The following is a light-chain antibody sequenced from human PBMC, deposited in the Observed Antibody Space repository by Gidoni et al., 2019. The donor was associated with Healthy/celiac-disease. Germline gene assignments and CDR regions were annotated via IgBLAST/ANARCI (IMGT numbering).Light chain of an antibody. CDR1: SSNIGACYD. CDR2: GNS. Sequence: QSVLTQPPSVSGAPGQRVTISCTGSSSNIGACYDVHWYQQLPGTAPKLLIYGNSNRPSGVPDRFSGSQSGTSASLSITWLQAEDEADYYCQSYDSSLSGKVFGGGTKLTVL. V-gene: IGLV1-40*01. J-gene: IGLJ2*01. CDR3: QSYDSSLSGKV.